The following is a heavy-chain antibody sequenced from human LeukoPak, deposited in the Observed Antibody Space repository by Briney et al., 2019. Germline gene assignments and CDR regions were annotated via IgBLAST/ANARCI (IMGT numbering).Heavy chain of an antibody. CDR3: ARYCTNGVCRVTYSSSSSFGGFDP. V-gene: IGHV1-69*05. CDR2: IIPIFGAA. J-gene: IGHJ5*02. CDR1: GGTFSSYT. Sequence: GASVKVSCKASGGTFSSYTISWVRQAPGQGLEWMGGIIPIFGAANYAQKFQGRVTITTDESTSTAYMELSSLRSEDTAVYYCARYCTNGVCRVTYSSSSSFGGFDPWGQGTLVTVSS. D-gene: IGHD2-8*01.